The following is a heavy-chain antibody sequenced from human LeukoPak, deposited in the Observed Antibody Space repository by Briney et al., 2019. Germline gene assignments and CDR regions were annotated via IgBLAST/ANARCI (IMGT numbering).Heavy chain of an antibody. Sequence: ASVKVSCKASGYTFTGYYMHWVRQAPGQGLEWMGWINPNSGGTNYAQKFHGRVTMTRDTSISTAYMELSRLRSDDTAVYYCARDPPPIAALGSYYYMDVWGKGTTVTVSS. D-gene: IGHD2/OR15-2a*01. CDR3: ARDPPPIAALGSYYYMDV. CDR1: GYTFTGYY. CDR2: INPNSGGT. V-gene: IGHV1-2*02. J-gene: IGHJ6*03.